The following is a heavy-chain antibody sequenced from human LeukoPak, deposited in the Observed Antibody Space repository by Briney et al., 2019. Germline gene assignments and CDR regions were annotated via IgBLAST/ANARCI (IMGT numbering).Heavy chain of an antibody. Sequence: PGGSLRLSCAASGFTLSSYGMNWVRQAPGKGLVWVSHFSSDGSTTKYAETVKGRFTISRDSPKNTLDLQMNSLRAEDTAVYYCARLGGSYYTYWGQGTLVTVSS. D-gene: IGHD1-26*01. V-gene: IGHV3-74*03. CDR3: ARLGGSYYTY. CDR1: GFTLSSYG. J-gene: IGHJ4*02. CDR2: FSSDGSTT.